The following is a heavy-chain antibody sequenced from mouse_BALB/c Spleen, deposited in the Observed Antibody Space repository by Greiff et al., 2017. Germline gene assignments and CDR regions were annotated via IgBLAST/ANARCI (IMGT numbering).Heavy chain of an antibody. CDR3: TRREGYYGYFDV. V-gene: IGHV1-69*02. CDR2: IYPSDSYT. Sequence: QVQLQQPGAELVRPGASVKLSCKASGYTFTSYWINWVKQRPGQGLEWIGNIYPSDSYTNYNQKFKDKATLTVDKSSSTAYMQLSSPTSEDSAVYYCTRREGYYGYFDVWGAGTTVTVSS. D-gene: IGHD2-2*01. J-gene: IGHJ1*01. CDR1: GYTFTSYW.